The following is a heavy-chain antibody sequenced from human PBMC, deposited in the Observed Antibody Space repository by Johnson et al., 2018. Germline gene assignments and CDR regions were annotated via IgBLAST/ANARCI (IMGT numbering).Heavy chain of an antibody. J-gene: IGHJ6*03. V-gene: IGHV4-30-4*01. CDR3: ASGNTPYGDYYYYYMDV. Sequence: QVQLQESGPGLVKPSQTLSLTCTVSGGSISSGDYYWSWIRQPPGKGLEWIGYIYYSGSTYYNPSLKSRVTISVDTSKNQFSLKLSSVTAADTAVYYCASGNTPYGDYYYYYMDVWGKGTTVTVSS. D-gene: IGHD4-17*01. CDR1: GGSISSGDYY. CDR2: IYYSGST.